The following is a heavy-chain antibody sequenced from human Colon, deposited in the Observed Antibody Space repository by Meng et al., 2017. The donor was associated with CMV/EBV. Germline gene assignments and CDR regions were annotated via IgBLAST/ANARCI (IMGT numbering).Heavy chain of an antibody. CDR3: VRDRPKSWENSGCPSGEF. D-gene: IGHD1-26*01. CDR2: ISSSGSLR. CDR1: GFSFSDYY. J-gene: IGHJ4*02. V-gene: IGHV3-11*01. Sequence: GGSLRLSCEVSGFSFSDYYMSWVRQAPGKGLEWISYISSSGSLRYYADSMKGRFNISRDNAKNLLFLQMNSLRVDDTALYYCVRDRPKSWENSGCPSGEFWGQGTLVTVSS.